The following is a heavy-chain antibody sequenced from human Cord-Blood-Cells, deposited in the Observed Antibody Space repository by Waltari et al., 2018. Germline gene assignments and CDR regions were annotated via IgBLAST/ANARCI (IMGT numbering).Heavy chain of an antibody. V-gene: IGHV3-23*01. CDR1: GFTFSSHA. J-gene: IGHJ3*02. CDR2: ISGSGGST. D-gene: IGHD4-17*01. Sequence: EVQLLESGGGLVQPGGSLRLSCVASGFTFSSHAMSWVRQAPGKGLEWVSAISGSGGSTYYADSVKGRFTISRDNSKNTLYLQINSLRAEDTAVYYCAKYIAPDYVHAFDIWGQGTMVTVSS. CDR3: AKYIAPDYVHAFDI.